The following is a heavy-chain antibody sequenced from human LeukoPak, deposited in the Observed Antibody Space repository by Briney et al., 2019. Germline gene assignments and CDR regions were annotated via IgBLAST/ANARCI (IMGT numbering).Heavy chain of an antibody. V-gene: IGHV3-11*01. CDR1: GFTFSDYY. D-gene: IGHD3-22*01. J-gene: IGHJ4*02. CDR2: ISTSAGTI. Sequence: PGGSLRLSCAASGFTFSDYYMTWIRQAPGKGLEWISYISTSAGTIYYADSVKGRFTISRGNAKNSLYLQMNSLRAEDTAVYYCARDAIDSSGFDFDYWGQGTLVTVSS. CDR3: ARDAIDSSGFDFDY.